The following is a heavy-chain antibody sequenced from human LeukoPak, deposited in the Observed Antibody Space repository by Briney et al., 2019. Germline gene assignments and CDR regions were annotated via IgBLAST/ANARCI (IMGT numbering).Heavy chain of an antibody. CDR3: ARGTVQMGMGERYFDN. J-gene: IGHJ4*02. CDR2: IYYSGST. CDR1: GGSISSYY. D-gene: IGHD1-1*01. V-gene: IGHV4-59*01. Sequence: KPSETLSLTCTVSGGSISSYYWNWIRQPPGKGLEWIGYIYYSGSTNYNPSLKSRITISVDTSRNQFSLSLSSVTAADTAVYYCARGTVQMGMGERYFDNWGQGTLVTVSP.